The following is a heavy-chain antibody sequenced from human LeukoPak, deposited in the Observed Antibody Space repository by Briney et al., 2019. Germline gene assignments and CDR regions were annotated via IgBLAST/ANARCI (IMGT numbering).Heavy chain of an antibody. Sequence: SETLSLTCTVSGGSISSGGYYWSWIRQHPGKGLEWIGYIYYSGSTYYNPSLKSRVTISVDTSKNQFSLKLSSVTAADTAVYYWARDSDSSFDYWGQGTLVTVSS. J-gene: IGHJ4*02. V-gene: IGHV4-31*03. CDR1: GGSISSGGYY. CDR3: ARDSDSSFDY. D-gene: IGHD2-15*01. CDR2: IYYSGST.